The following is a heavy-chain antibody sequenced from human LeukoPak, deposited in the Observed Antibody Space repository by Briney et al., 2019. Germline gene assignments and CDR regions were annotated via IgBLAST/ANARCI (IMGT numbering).Heavy chain of an antibody. D-gene: IGHD6-25*01. CDR2: YNPNSGDT. Sequence: ASVKVSCKASGYIFTGQFIHWVRQAPGQGLEWMAMYNPNSGDTTFSQRFQDRVTMTRDTSVNTAFMELSRLTSDDAAVYYCARGGPRGNGFDYWGQGTLASVSS. CDR1: GYIFTGQF. J-gene: IGHJ4*02. CDR3: ARGGPRGNGFDY. V-gene: IGHV1-2*02.